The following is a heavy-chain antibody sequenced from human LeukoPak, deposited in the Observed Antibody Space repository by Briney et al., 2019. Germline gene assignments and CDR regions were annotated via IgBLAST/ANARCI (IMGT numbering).Heavy chain of an antibody. Sequence: GGSLRLSCSASGFTFSFYSMHWVRQAPGKGLEYVSAISSNGGSTYYADSVRGRFTISRDNSKNTLYLQMNSLRAEDTAVYYCARRFKVNWGLDYWGQGTLVTVSS. CDR2: ISSNGGST. CDR3: ARRFKVNWGLDY. CDR1: GFTFSFYS. J-gene: IGHJ4*02. D-gene: IGHD7-27*01. V-gene: IGHV3-64*04.